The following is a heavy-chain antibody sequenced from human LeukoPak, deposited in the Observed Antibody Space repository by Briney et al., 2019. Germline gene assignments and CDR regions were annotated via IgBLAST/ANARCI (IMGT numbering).Heavy chain of an antibody. Sequence: GRSLRLSCAASGFTFDDYAMHWVRQAPGKGLEWVSGISWNSGSIGYADSVKGRFTISRDSAKNSLYLQMNSLRAEDTALYYCAKGFYYYDSSGITLDYWGQGTLVTVSS. CDR3: AKGFYYYDSSGITLDY. CDR2: ISWNSGSI. D-gene: IGHD3-22*01. CDR1: GFTFDDYA. V-gene: IGHV3-9*01. J-gene: IGHJ4*02.